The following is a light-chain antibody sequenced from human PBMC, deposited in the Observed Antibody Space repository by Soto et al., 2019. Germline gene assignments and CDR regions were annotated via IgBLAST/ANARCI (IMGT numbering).Light chain of an antibody. V-gene: IGKV1-17*01. Sequence: DIQMTQSPSSLSASVGDRVTITCRASQVIRNDLGWYQQKPGKAPKRLIYAASSLEGGVTSRFSGSGSGTEFTLTISSLQTEDFATYYWLQHNSYPPYTFGQGTKLEIK. CDR1: QVIRND. J-gene: IGKJ2*01. CDR2: AAS. CDR3: LQHNSYPPYT.